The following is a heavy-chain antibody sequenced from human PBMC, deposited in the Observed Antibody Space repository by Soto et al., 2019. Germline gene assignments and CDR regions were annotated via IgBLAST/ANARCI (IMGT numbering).Heavy chain of an antibody. V-gene: IGHV4-4*07. CDR1: GGSISSYY. D-gene: IGHD2-2*01. J-gene: IGHJ5*02. CDR2: IYTSGST. Sequence: PSETLSLTCTVSGGSISSYYWSWIRQPAGKGLEWIGRIYTSGSTNYNPSLKSRVTMSVDTSKNQFSLKLSPVTAADTAVYYCARDFSYCSSTSCSNWFDPWGQGTLVTVSS. CDR3: ARDFSYCSSTSCSNWFDP.